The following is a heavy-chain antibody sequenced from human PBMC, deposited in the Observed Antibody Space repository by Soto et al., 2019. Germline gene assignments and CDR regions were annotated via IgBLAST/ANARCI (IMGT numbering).Heavy chain of an antibody. Sequence: ASVKVSCKASGYTFTSYYMHWVRQAPGQGLEWMGIINPSGGSTSYAQKFQGRVTMTRDTSTSTVYMELSSLRSEDTAVYYCARDWTTVTTFYYYGMDVWGQGTTVTVSS. V-gene: IGHV1-46*03. CDR3: ARDWTTVTTFYYYGMDV. J-gene: IGHJ6*02. D-gene: IGHD4-17*01. CDR2: INPSGGST. CDR1: GYTFTSYY.